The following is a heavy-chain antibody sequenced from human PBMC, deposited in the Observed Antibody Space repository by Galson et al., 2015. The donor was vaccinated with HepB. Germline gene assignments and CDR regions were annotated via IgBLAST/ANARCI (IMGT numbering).Heavy chain of an antibody. CDR2: ISAYNGNT. V-gene: IGHV1-18*01. CDR1: GYTFTSYG. J-gene: IGHJ6*03. CDR3: ARDERFLEWSPSGRERYYYMDV. Sequence: SVKVSCKASGYTFTSYGISWVRQAPGQGLEWMGWISAYNGNTNYAQKLQGRVTMTTNTSTSTAYMELRSLRSDDTAVYYCARDERFLEWSPSGRERYYYMDVWGKGTTVTVSS. D-gene: IGHD3-3*01.